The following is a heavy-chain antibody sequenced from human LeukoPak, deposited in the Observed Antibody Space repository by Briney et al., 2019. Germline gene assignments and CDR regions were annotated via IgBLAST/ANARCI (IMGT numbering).Heavy chain of an antibody. D-gene: IGHD1-1*01. CDR2: INWNGEST. CDR3: ARTGTFNWFDS. Sequence: PGGSLRLSCVASGFSFGDYGMNWVRQAPGKGLEWVSGINWNGESTAYGASGRGRFTSSRDNAKNSLYLQMDSLRVEDTAFYFCARTGTFNWFDSWGQGTLVTVSS. CDR1: GFSFGDYG. V-gene: IGHV3-20*04. J-gene: IGHJ5*01.